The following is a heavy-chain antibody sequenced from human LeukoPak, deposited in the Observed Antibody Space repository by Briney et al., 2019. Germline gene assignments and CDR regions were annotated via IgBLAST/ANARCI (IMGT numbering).Heavy chain of an antibody. CDR3: ARGGLVYDFLTGYYAPGLEYFHH. D-gene: IGHD3/OR15-3a*01. V-gene: IGHV1-2*02. Sequence: RASVKVSCKASGYTFTGYYMHWVRQAPGQGLEWMGWINPNSGGTNYAQKFQGRVTMTRDTSISTAYMELSRLRSDDTAVYYCARGGLVYDFLTGYYAPGLEYFHHWGQGTLVTVSS. CDR2: INPNSGGT. J-gene: IGHJ1*01. CDR1: GYTFTGYY.